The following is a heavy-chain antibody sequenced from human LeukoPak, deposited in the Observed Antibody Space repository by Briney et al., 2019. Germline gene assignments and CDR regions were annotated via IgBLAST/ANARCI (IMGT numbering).Heavy chain of an antibody. CDR1: GGSFSGYY. J-gene: IGHJ4*02. CDR3: ARGPVY. CDR2: INHSGST. Sequence: SETLSLTCAVYGGSFSGYYWSWIRQPPGKGLEWIGEINHSGSTNYNPSLKSRVTISVDTSKNQFSLKLSSVTAADTAVYYCARGPVYWGQGTPVTVSS. V-gene: IGHV4-34*01.